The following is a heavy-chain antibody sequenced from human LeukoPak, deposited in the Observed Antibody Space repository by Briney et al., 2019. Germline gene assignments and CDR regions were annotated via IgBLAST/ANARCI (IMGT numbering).Heavy chain of an antibody. CDR2: TKPDGTAE. J-gene: IGHJ4*02. CDR3: ARDGGLHTNFDY. CDR1: GFTFRNYW. Sequence: GGSLRLSCAASGFTFRNYWMGWVRQAPGKGPEWVANTKPDGTAEYYADSVRGRFTTSRDNANNFLYLQINSLRGEDTAVYYCARDGGLHTNFDYWGQGTLVTVSS. D-gene: IGHD2-15*01. V-gene: IGHV3-7*01.